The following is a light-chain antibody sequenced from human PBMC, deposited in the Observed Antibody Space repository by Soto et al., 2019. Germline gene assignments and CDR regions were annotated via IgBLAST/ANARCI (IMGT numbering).Light chain of an antibody. CDR2: EVS. Sequence: QSVLTQPASVSGSPGQSLTISCTGTSSDVGGYNYVSWYQQHPGKAPKLIIYEVSNRPSGVSDRFSASKSGNTASLTISGLQADDEADYYCLSYTSSNTLVFGGGTKLTVL. J-gene: IGLJ3*02. CDR1: SSDVGGYNY. V-gene: IGLV2-14*01. CDR3: LSYTSSNTLV.